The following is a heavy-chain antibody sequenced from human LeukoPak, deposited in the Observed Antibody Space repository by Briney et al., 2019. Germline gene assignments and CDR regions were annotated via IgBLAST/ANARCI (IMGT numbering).Heavy chain of an antibody. D-gene: IGHD2-2*01. CDR2: INPNSGGT. Sequence: ASVKVSCKASGYTFTGYYMHWVRQAPGQGLEWMGWINPNSGGTNYAQKFQGRVTMTRDTSISTAYMELSRLRSDDTAAYYCARGRGSGIVVVPAAIRYWGQGTLVTVSS. CDR1: GYTFTGYY. V-gene: IGHV1-2*02. J-gene: IGHJ4*02. CDR3: ARGRGSGIVVVPAAIRY.